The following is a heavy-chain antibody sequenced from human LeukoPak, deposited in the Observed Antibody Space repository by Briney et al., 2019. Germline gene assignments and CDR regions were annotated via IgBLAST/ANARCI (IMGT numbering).Heavy chain of an antibody. D-gene: IGHD3-10*01. CDR2: ISTSAST. V-gene: IGHV4-4*07. J-gene: IGHJ3*02. CDR1: RGSISSYY. Sequence: PSETLSLTCTVSRGSISSYYWSWIRQPAGKGLEWIGRISTSASTNCNPSLKSRVTMSVDTSKNQLSLKLSSVTAADTAVYYCARSGAFDIWGQGTMVTVSS. CDR3: ARSGAFDI.